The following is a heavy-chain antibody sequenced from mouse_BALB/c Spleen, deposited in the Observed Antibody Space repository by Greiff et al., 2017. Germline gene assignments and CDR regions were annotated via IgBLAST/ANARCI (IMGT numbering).Heavy chain of an antibody. J-gene: IGHJ4*01. D-gene: IGHD2-3*01. V-gene: IGHV5-4*02. CDR1: GFTFSDYY. CDR3: ARDDGSTVFYAMDY. Sequence: EVQRVESGGGLVKPGGSLKLSCAASGFTFSDYYMYWVRQTPEKRLEWVATISDGGSYTYYPDSVKGRFTISRDNAKNNLYLQMSSLKSEDTAMYYCARDDGSTVFYAMDYWGQGTSVTVSS. CDR2: ISDGGSYT.